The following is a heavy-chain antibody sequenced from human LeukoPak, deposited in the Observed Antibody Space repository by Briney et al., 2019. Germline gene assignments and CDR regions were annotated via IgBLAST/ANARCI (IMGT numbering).Heavy chain of an antibody. D-gene: IGHD5-12*01. CDR3: ARVGLDRRGYSGYEAFDY. V-gene: IGHV3-21*01. CDR1: GFTFSSYS. CDR2: ISTSSSYI. J-gene: IGHJ4*02. Sequence: GGSLRLSCAASGFTFSSYSMNWVRQAPGKGLEWVSSISTSSSYIYYADAVKGRFTISRDNAKNSLYLQINSLRAEDTAVYYCARVGLDRRGYSGYEAFDYWGQGTLVTVSS.